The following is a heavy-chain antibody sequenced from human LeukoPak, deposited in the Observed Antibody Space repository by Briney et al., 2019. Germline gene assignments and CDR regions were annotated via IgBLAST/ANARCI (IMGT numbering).Heavy chain of an antibody. Sequence: SETLSLTCAVYGGSFSGYYWSWIRQPPGKGPEWIGEINHSGSTNYNPSLKSRVTISVDTSKNQFSLKLSSVTAADTAVYYCASPEPQTRPENRYYYYGMDVWGQGTTVTVSS. J-gene: IGHJ6*02. CDR3: ASPEPQTRPENRYYYYGMDV. D-gene: IGHD1-1*01. CDR1: GGSFSGYY. CDR2: INHSGST. V-gene: IGHV4-34*01.